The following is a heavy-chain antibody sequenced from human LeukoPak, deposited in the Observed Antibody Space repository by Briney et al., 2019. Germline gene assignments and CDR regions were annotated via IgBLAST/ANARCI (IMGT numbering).Heavy chain of an antibody. CDR2: IIPILGIA. V-gene: IGHV1-69*04. Sequence: ASVKVSCKASGGTFSSYAISWVRQAPGQGLEWMGRIIPILGIANYAQKFQGRVTITADKSTSTAYMELSSLRSEDTAVYYCARDVVPAAIQSYYYYGMDVWGQGTTVTVSS. D-gene: IGHD2-2*01. CDR3: ARDVVPAAIQSYYYYGMDV. J-gene: IGHJ6*02. CDR1: GGTFSSYA.